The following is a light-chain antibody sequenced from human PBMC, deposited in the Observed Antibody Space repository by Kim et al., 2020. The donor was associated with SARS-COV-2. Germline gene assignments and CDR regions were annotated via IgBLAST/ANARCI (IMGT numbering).Light chain of an antibody. CDR3: QQLNSYPLA. V-gene: IGKV1-9*01. CDR2: AAS. J-gene: IGKJ1*01. CDR1: QGICSY. Sequence: ASVGDSVTITCRASQGICSYLAWYHQKPGKAPKLLIYAASTLQSGVPSRFSGSGSGTDFTLTISSLQPEDFATYYCQQLNSYPLAFGQGTKVDIK.